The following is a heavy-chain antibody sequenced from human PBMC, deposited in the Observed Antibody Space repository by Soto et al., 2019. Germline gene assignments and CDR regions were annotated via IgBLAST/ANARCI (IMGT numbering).Heavy chain of an antibody. CDR2: ISGSGGST. D-gene: IGHD2-2*02. J-gene: IGHJ4*02. V-gene: IGHV3-23*01. Sequence: EVQLLESGGGLVQPGGSLRLSCVASGHTFTRYAMSWVRQAPGKGLEWVSGISGSGGSTYYEDSVRGRSTISRDDSKNTPYLQMNCLRAEDTAVYYCAKVSRCIGVVPAAINWGQGTLVTVSS. CDR3: AKVSRCIGVVPAAIN. CDR1: GHTFTRYA.